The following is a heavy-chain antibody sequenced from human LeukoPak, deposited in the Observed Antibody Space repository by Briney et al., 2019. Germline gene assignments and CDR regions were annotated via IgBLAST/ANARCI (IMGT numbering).Heavy chain of an antibody. V-gene: IGHV3-11*01. CDR3: ARGQSRTYYDFWSGYLNWFDP. D-gene: IGHD3-3*01. J-gene: IGHJ5*02. CDR1: GFTFSDYY. Sequence: GGSLRLSCAASGFTFSDYYMSWIRQAPGKGLEWVSYISSSGSTIYYADSVKGRFTISRDNAKNSLYLQMNSLRAEDTAVYYCARGQSRTYYDFWSGYLNWFDPWGQGTLVTVSS. CDR2: ISSSGSTI.